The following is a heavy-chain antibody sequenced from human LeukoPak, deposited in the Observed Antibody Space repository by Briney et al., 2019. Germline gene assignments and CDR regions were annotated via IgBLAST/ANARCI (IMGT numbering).Heavy chain of an antibody. CDR2: INHSGST. Sequence: SETLSLTCAVYGGSFSGYYWSWIRQPPGKGLEWIGEINHSGSTNYNPSLKSRVTISVDTSKNQFSLKLSSVTAADTAVNYCARVAKHYYDSSGNNWFDPWGQGTLVTVSS. CDR1: GGSFSGYY. J-gene: IGHJ5*02. D-gene: IGHD3-22*01. V-gene: IGHV4-34*01. CDR3: ARVAKHYYDSSGNNWFDP.